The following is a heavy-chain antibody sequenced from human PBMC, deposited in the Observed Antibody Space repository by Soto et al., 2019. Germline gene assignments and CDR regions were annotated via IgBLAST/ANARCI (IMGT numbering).Heavy chain of an antibody. CDR3: AHPMAMVRGVKGWFDP. V-gene: IGHV4-34*01. Sequence: QVQLQQWGAGLLKPSETLSLTCAVYGGSFSGYYWSWIRQPPGKGLEWIGEINHSGSTNYNPSLNRRCTKAVDTSRNQFSLKLSSGTAADTAVYYCAHPMAMVRGVKGWFDPWGQGTLVTVSS. CDR2: INHSGST. D-gene: IGHD3-10*01. CDR1: GGSFSGYY. J-gene: IGHJ5*02.